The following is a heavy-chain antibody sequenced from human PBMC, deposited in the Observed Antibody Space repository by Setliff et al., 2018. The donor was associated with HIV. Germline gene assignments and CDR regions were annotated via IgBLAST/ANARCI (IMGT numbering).Heavy chain of an antibody. CDR3: AREIGDYYDRSGYYPPTDYYYGMDV. D-gene: IGHD3-22*01. V-gene: IGHV1-18*01. CDR1: GYTFTSYD. J-gene: IGHJ6*02. CDR2: ISAYNGNT. Sequence: ASVKVSCKASGYTFTSYDVIWVRQAPGQGLEWMGWISAYNGNTNYAQKLQGRVTMTTDTSTSTAYMELRSLRSDDTAVYYCAREIGDYYDRSGYYPPTDYYYGMDVWGQGTTVTVS.